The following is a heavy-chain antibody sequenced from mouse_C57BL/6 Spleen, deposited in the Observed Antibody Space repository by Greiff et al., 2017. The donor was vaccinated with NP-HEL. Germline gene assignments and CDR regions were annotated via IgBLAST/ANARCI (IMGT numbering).Heavy chain of an antibody. V-gene: IGHV1-85*01. J-gene: IGHJ1*03. CDR3: ARKGLVVADWYFDV. CDR1: GYTFTSYD. CDR2: IYPGDGST. Sequence: VQLQQSGPELVKPGASVKLSCKASGYTFTSYDINWVKQRPGQGLEWIGWIYPGDGSTKYNEKFKGKATLTVDTSSSTAYMALHSLRTEDSAVYVCARKGLVVADWYFDVWGTGTTVTVSS. D-gene: IGHD1-1*01.